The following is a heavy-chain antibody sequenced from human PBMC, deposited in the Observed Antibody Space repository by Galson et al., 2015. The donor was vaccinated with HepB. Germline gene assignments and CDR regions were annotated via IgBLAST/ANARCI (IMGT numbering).Heavy chain of an antibody. CDR3: ARDFLGIAVAGTGLGAFDI. CDR1: GFTFSSYA. V-gene: IGHV3-30*04. Sequence: SLRLSCAASGFTFSSYAMHWVRQAPGKGLEWVAVISYDGSNKYYADSVKGRFTISRDNSKNTLYLQMNSLRAEDTAVYYCARDFLGIAVAGTGLGAFDIWGQGTMVTVSS. D-gene: IGHD6-19*01. CDR2: ISYDGSNK. J-gene: IGHJ3*02.